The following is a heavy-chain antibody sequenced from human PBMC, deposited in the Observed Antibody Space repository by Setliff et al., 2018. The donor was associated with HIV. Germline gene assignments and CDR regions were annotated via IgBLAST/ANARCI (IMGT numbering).Heavy chain of an antibody. CDR3: ARHVARFDYDTGGYYVSHFDY. CDR1: GGSISNYY. D-gene: IGHD3-22*01. Sequence: PSETLSLTCTVSGGSISNYYWSWIRQPPGKGLEWIGYISYTGTTKYNPSLKSRVTISVDTSKNQFSVRLSSVSAADTAVYFCARHVARFDYDTGGYYVSHFDYWGQGTQVTGSS. V-gene: IGHV4-59*01. CDR2: ISYTGTT. J-gene: IGHJ4*02.